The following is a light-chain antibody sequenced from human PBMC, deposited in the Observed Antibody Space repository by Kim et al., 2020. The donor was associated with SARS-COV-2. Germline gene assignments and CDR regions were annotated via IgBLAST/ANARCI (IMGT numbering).Light chain of an antibody. J-gene: IGLJ2*01. V-gene: IGLV3-1*01. CDR3: QTWDINTVV. Sequence: SYELTQPPSVSVSPGQTASISCSGDKLGDKFACWYQQKPGQSPVLVIYQDAKRPSGIPERFSGSNSGNTATLTITGTQPMDEADYYCQTWDINTVVFGAGTRLTVL. CDR1: KLGDKF. CDR2: QDA.